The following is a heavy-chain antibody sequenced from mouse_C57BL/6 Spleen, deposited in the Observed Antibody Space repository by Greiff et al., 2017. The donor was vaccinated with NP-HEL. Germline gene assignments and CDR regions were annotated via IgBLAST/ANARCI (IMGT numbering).Heavy chain of an antibody. D-gene: IGHD2-5*01. Sequence: QVTLKESGAELVKPGASVKISCKASGYAFSSYWMNWVKQRPGKGLEWIGQIYPGDGDTNYNGKFKGKATLTADKSSSTAYMQLSSLTSEDSAVYFCARSDSKNAMDYWGQGTSVTVSS. CDR3: ARSDSKNAMDY. V-gene: IGHV1-80*01. CDR1: GYAFSSYW. J-gene: IGHJ4*01. CDR2: IYPGDGDT.